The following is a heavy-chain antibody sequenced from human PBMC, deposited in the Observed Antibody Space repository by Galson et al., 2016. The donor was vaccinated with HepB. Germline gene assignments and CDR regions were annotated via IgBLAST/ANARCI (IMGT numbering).Heavy chain of an antibody. CDR3: AKSGFFGELDK. D-gene: IGHD3-10*01. V-gene: IGHV3-23*01. Sequence: SLRLSCAVSAGTFKNYAMNWVRRAPGKGLEWVAAISGSGGRTSYEDSVRGRFTISRDNSENTLFLRMNSVGVEDTAVYFCAKSGFFGELDKWGQGTGVVVSS. CDR2: ISGSGGRT. J-gene: IGHJ4*02. CDR1: AGTFKNYA.